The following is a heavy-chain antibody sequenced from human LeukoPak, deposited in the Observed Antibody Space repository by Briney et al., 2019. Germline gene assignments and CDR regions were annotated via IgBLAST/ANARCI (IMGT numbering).Heavy chain of an antibody. CDR3: ARVQYYYDSSGPLEY. CDR2: ISSSSSYI. Sequence: PGGSLRLSCAASGFTFSSYSMNWVRQAPGKGLEWVSSISSSSSYIYYADSVKGRFTISRVNAKNSLYLQMNSLRAEDTAVYYCARVQYYYDSSGPLEYWGQGTLVTVSS. V-gene: IGHV3-21*01. CDR1: GFTFSSYS. D-gene: IGHD3-22*01. J-gene: IGHJ4*02.